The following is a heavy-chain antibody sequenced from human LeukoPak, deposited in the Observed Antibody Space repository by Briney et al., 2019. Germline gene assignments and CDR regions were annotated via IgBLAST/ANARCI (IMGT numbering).Heavy chain of an antibody. CDR3: ARGSVYCGGHCYLLDY. D-gene: IGHD2-21*02. CDR2: MNHNSGNT. CDR1: GYTFTSYD. Sequence: GASVKVSCKASGYTFTSYDTNWVRQATGQGLEWMVWMNHNSGNTGYAQKFQGRVTMTRNTSISTAYMELSSLRSEDTAVYYCARGSVYCGGHCYLLDYWGQGTLVTVS. V-gene: IGHV1-8*01. J-gene: IGHJ4*02.